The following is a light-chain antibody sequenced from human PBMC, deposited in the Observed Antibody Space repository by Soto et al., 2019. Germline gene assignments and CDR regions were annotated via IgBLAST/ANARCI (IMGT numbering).Light chain of an antibody. CDR3: QRYNNCPPWT. CDR2: GAS. Sequence: EIEMTQSPATLSVSPGERATLSCRASQSVSSNLAWYQQKPGQAPRLLIYGASTRATGIPARFSGSGSGTEFTLTLTSMQSQDFAVDYCQRYNNCPPWTFGQGTKVEIK. J-gene: IGKJ1*01. V-gene: IGKV3-15*01. CDR1: QSVSSN.